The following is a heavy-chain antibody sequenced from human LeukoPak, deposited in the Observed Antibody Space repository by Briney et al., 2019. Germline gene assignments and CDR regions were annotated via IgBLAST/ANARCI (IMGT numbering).Heavy chain of an antibody. CDR2: ISSSSSYI. CDR1: GFTFSSYS. J-gene: IGHJ6*03. V-gene: IGHV3-21*01. Sequence: GGSLRLSCAASGFTFSSYSMNWVRQAPGKGLEWVSSISSSSSYIYYADSVKGRFTISRDNAKNSLYLQMNSLGAEDTAVYYCARSREVYGSGSFYYHMDVWGKGTTVTISS. D-gene: IGHD3-10*01. CDR3: ARSREVYGSGSFYYHMDV.